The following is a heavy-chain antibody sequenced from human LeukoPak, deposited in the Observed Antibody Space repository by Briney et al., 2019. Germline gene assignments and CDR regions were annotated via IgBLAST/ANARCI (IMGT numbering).Heavy chain of an antibody. D-gene: IGHD3-22*01. J-gene: IGHJ6*03. CDR1: GGTFSSYA. CDR3: AAGYYDSSGYYDYYYYMDV. Sequence: SVKVSCKASGGTFSSYAISWVRQAPGQGLEWMGGIIPIFGTANYAQKFQGRVTITEDKSTSTAYLELSSLRSEDTAVYYCAAGYYDSSGYYDYYYYMDVWGKGTTVTVSS. CDR2: IIPIFGTA. V-gene: IGHV1-69*06.